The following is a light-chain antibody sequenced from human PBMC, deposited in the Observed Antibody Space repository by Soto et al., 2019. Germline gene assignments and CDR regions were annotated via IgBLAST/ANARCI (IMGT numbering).Light chain of an antibody. V-gene: IGLV2-8*01. CDR1: SGDVGGYNY. J-gene: IGLJ1*01. CDR2: EVT. Sequence: QSVLTQPPSASGSPGQSATISCTGTSGDVGGYNYVSWYQQHPGKVPKLMIYEVTKRPSGVPDRFSGSKSGNTASLTVSGLQTEDEADYYCSSYAGTAYVFGTGTKVTVL. CDR3: SSYAGTAYV.